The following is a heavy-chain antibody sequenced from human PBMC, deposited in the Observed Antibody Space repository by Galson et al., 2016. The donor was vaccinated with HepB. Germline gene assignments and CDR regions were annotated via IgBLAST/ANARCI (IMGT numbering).Heavy chain of an antibody. V-gene: IGHV4-34*01. D-gene: IGHD2-21*01. J-gene: IGHJ6*02. CDR2: INHSGRT. CDR1: GGSFSGYW. CDR3: ARGRGIDYFYAMDV. Sequence: ETLSLTCAVDGGSFSGYWWTWIRQPPGKGLEWIGEINHSGRTTYSPSLKSRVTMSADTSENQLSLSLSSVTAADTAVYYCARGRGIDYFYAMDVWGQGTTVTVSS.